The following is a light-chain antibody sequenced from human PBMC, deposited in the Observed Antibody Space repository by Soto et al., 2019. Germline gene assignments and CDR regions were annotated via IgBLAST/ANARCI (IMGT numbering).Light chain of an antibody. Sequence: EIVLTQSPATLSLSPGERATLSCRASQSVSSYLAWYQQKPGQAPRLLIYDASNRATGIPARFRGRGSGTDFALTISSLEPEDFAVYYCQQRSNWPGFGGGTKVEIK. CDR2: DAS. CDR1: QSVSSY. CDR3: QQRSNWPG. V-gene: IGKV3-11*01. J-gene: IGKJ4*02.